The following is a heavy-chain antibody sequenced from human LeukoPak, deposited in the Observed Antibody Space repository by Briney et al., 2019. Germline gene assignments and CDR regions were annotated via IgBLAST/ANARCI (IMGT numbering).Heavy chain of an antibody. CDR1: GFTFSSYN. CDR3: ARDDYSDSMDV. CDR2: ISSSSSYI. D-gene: IGHD4-11*01. V-gene: IGHV3-21*01. J-gene: IGHJ6*02. Sequence: GGSLRLSCAASGFTFSSYNMNWVRQAPGKGLEWVSSISSSSSYIYYADSVKGRFTISRDYAENSLHLQMDSLRAEDTAVYYCARDDYSDSMDVWGQGTTVTVSS.